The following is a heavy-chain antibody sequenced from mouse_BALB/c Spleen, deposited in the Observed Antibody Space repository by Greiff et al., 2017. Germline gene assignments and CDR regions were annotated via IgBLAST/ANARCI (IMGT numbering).Heavy chain of an antibody. CDR3: ARQAITTGSWFAY. CDR1: GFTFSSYG. CDR2: ISSGGSYT. V-gene: IGHV5-6*01. D-gene: IGHD1-2*01. J-gene: IGHJ3*01. Sequence: EVHLVESGGDLVKPGGSLKLSCAASGFTFSSYGMSWVRQTPDKRLEWVATISSGGSYTYYPDSVKGRFTISRDNAKNTLYLQMSSLKSEDTAMYYCARQAITTGSWFAYWGQGTLVTVSA.